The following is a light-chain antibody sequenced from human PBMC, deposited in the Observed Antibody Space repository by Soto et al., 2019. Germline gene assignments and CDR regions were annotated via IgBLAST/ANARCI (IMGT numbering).Light chain of an antibody. Sequence: SPAALSLTTGEGATLSCRASQGIGDTLAWYQHKPGQTPRLLIYDTSTRASGIPDRFSGSGSGTDFTLTISSLEPEDFAVCYCQQLCNWPLLSFCGGTNVAIK. CDR1: QGIGDT. V-gene: IGKV3-11*01. CDR3: QQLCNWPLLS. CDR2: DTS. J-gene: IGKJ4*01.